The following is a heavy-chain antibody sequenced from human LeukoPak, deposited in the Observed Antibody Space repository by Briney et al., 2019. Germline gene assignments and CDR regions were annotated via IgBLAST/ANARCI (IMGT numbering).Heavy chain of an antibody. CDR2: VTASGSAI. CDR3: AKDRWSSPVSSSDM. Sequence: GGSLRLSCAAFGFTLSSYEMTWVRQAPGKGLEWVGRVTASGSAIYNADSVKGRFTISRDNAENSVYLQMHSLRADDTAVYYCAKDRWSSPVSSSDMWGQGTMVTVSS. V-gene: IGHV3-48*03. D-gene: IGHD2/OR15-2a*01. J-gene: IGHJ3*02. CDR1: GFTLSSYE.